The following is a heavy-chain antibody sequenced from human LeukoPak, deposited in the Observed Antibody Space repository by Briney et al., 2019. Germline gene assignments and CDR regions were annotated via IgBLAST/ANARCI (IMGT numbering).Heavy chain of an antibody. CDR3: AKGAPGIAAAGTGYFQH. D-gene: IGHD6-13*01. J-gene: IGHJ1*01. CDR2: ISYDGSNN. CDR1: GFTFSSYG. Sequence: GGSLRLSCAASGFTFSSYGMHWVRQAPGKGLEWVAVISYDGSNNYYADSVKGRFTISRDNSKNTLYLQMNSLRAEDTAVYYCAKGAPGIAAAGTGYFQHWGQGTLVTVSS. V-gene: IGHV3-30*18.